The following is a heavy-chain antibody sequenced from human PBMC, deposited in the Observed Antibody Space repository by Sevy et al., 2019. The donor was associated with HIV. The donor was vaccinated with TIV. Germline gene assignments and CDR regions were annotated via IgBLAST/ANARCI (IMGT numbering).Heavy chain of an antibody. V-gene: IGHV4-61*02. CDR3: AGQRYDNSAYHLAY. D-gene: IGHD3-22*01. Sequence: KQLQTLSLTCTVSGDSIRSGSYYWSWIRQPAGKELEWIGRIYISGTTNFNPSLESRVTMSTDTSKNQFSLKLSSVTAADTAVYYCAGQRYDNSAYHLAYWGQGTLVTVSS. CDR1: GDSIRSGSYY. J-gene: IGHJ4*02. CDR2: IYISGTT.